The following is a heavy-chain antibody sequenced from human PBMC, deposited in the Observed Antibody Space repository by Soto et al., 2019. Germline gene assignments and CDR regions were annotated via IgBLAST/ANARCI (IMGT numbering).Heavy chain of an antibody. CDR3: VGNWNYGDFDY. V-gene: IGHV1-58*01. J-gene: IGHJ4*02. D-gene: IGHD1-7*01. Sequence: ASVNVSCKASGFTFTSSSVQWVRQARGQRLEWIGWIVVGSGNTNYAQKFQERVTITRDMSTSTAYMELSSLRSEDTAVYYCVGNWNYGDFDYWGQGTLVTVSS. CDR1: GFTFTSSS. CDR2: IVVGSGNT.